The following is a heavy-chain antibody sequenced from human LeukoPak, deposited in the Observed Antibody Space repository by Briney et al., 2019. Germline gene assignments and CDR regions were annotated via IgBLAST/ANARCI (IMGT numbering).Heavy chain of an antibody. V-gene: IGHV4-59*01. CDR1: GGSISSYY. J-gene: IGHJ4*02. D-gene: IGHD6-13*01. CDR3: ARAHSSSWYLIDY. Sequence: KASETLSLTCTVSGGSISSYYWSWIRQPPGKRLEWIGHIYYSGSTNYNPSLKSRVTISVDTSKNQFSLKLSSVTAADTAVYYCARAHSSSWYLIDYWGQGTLVTVSS. CDR2: IYYSGST.